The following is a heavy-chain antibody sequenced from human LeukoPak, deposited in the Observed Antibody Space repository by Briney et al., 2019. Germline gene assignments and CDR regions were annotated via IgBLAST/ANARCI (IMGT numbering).Heavy chain of an antibody. D-gene: IGHD3-9*01. CDR2: ISYSGST. CDR1: GGSTSSYY. J-gene: IGHJ3*02. Sequence: KPSETLSLTCTVSGGSTSSYYWSWIRQPPGKGLEWIGYISYSGSTNYNPSLKSRVTISIDTSKNQFSLKLRSVTASDTAMYYCARQGYDILTGYIDAFDIWGQGTMVTVSS. CDR3: ARQGYDILTGYIDAFDI. V-gene: IGHV4-59*08.